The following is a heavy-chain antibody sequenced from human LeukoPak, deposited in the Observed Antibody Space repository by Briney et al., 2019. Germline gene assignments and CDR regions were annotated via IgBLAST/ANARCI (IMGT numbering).Heavy chain of an antibody. Sequence: SETLSLTCTVSGGSISSSSYYWGWIRQPPGKGLEWIGSIYYSGSTYYNPSLKSRVTISVDTSKNQFSLKLSSVTAADTAVYYCARDGYCSGGSCYPSLFDPWGQGTLVTVSS. CDR3: ARDGYCSGGSCYPSLFDP. D-gene: IGHD2-15*01. CDR1: GGSISSSSYY. J-gene: IGHJ5*02. V-gene: IGHV4-39*07. CDR2: IYYSGST.